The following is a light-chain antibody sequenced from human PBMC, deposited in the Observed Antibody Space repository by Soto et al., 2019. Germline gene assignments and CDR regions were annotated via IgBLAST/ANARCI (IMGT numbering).Light chain of an antibody. J-gene: IGKJ1*01. Sequence: DIQMTQSPPSVSASVGDRVTITCRASHTITNWLAWYQQKPGKAPELLIYDASHLEIGVPSRFSGSGFGTEFTLTISSLQPDDFATYYCQQYKNYSRTFGQGTKVDIK. CDR2: DAS. V-gene: IGKV1-5*01. CDR1: HTITNW. CDR3: QQYKNYSRT.